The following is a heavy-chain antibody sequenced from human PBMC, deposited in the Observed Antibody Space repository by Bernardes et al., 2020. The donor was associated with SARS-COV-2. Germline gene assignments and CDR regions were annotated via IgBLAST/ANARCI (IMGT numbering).Heavy chain of an antibody. J-gene: IGHJ6*02. CDR2: IKSKTDGGTT. CDR3: TTVSRESYYYDSSGYYHYGMDV. Sequence: GGSLRLSCAASGFTFSNAWMSWVRQAPGKGLEWVGRIKSKTDGGTTDYAAPVKGRFTISRDDSKNTLYLQMNSLKTEDTAVYYCTTVSRESYYYDSSGYYHYGMDVRGQGTTVTVSS. V-gene: IGHV3-15*01. CDR1: GFTFSNAW. D-gene: IGHD3-22*01.